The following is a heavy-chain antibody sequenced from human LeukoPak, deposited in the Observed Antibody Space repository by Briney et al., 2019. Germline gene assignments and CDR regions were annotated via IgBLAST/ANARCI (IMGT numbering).Heavy chain of an antibody. CDR1: GFTFTNYG. V-gene: IGHV1-18*01. Sequence: GASVKVSCKASGFTFTNYGFTWVRQAPGQGLEWMGWISGYNGRTYYPQNLQDRLTLTTDTSTTTAYMELRSLRSDDTAVYFCARERANRCDFGVDYWGQGTLVTVSS. D-gene: IGHD3-10*01. CDR2: ISGYNGRT. CDR3: ARERANRCDFGVDY. J-gene: IGHJ4*02.